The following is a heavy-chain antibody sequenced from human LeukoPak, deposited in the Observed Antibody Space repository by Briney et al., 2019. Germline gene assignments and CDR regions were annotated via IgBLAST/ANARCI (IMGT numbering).Heavy chain of an antibody. CDR1: GFTFSSYS. V-gene: IGHV3-21*01. J-gene: IGHJ4*02. D-gene: IGHD6-19*01. CDR3: ASEPGYSSGWHDYYFDY. CDR2: ISSSSSYI. Sequence: GGSLRLSCAASGFTFSSYSMNWVRRAPGKGLEWVSSISSSSSYIYYADSVKGRFTISRDNAKNSLYLQMNSLRAEDTAVYYCASEPGYSSGWHDYYFDYWGQGTLVTVSS.